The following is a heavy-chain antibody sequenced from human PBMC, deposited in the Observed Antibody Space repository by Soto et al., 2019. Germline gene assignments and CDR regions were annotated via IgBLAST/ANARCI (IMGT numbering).Heavy chain of an antibody. D-gene: IGHD5-18*01. J-gene: IGHJ4*02. V-gene: IGHV3-23*01. Sequence: LRLSCAASGFTFSTYAMSWVRQAPGKGLEWVSGITTSGGTTYYADSVKGRFTISRDNSKNTLYPQVNSLRAEDTAVYYCAKSPRIQLWPPQFDFWGQGTLVTVSS. CDR1: GFTFSTYA. CDR2: ITTSGGTT. CDR3: AKSPRIQLWPPQFDF.